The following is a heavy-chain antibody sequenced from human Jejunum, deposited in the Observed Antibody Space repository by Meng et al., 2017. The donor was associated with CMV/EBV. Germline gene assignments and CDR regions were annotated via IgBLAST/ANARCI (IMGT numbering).Heavy chain of an antibody. CDR2: TFHRSKWYN. V-gene: IGHV6-1*01. Sequence: VSNNNAAWNWLRQSPSRGLEWLGRTFHRSKWYNDYAVSVKSRITISPDTSKNQFSLHLNSVTPEDTAVYYCARGLPNYYYYGMDVWGQGTTVTVSS. CDR3: ARGLPNYYYYGMDV. D-gene: IGHD4-11*01. CDR1: VSNNNAA. J-gene: IGHJ6*02.